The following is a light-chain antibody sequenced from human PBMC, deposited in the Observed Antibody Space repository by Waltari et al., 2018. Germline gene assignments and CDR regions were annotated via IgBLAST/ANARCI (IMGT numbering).Light chain of an antibody. J-gene: IGLJ2*01. CDR3: STWDYSLSGLV. V-gene: IGLV1-44*01. CDR2: GNS. CDR1: NNNNGTYT. Sequence: QSALTQEASVSGTVGQKVTLSCSGNNNNNGTYTVGWYQQISHGTPKPVMFGNSLPSGIPDRFSASKSGTTASLTISGLQPEDEAQYYCSTWDYSLSGLVFGGGTKLTVL.